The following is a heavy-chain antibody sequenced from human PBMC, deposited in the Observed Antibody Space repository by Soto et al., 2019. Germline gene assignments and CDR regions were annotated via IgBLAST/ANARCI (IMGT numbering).Heavy chain of an antibody. CDR3: ARIEHYDFWSGAIYYMDV. CDR2: ISAYNGNT. V-gene: IGHV1-18*01. D-gene: IGHD3-3*01. J-gene: IGHJ6*03. Sequence: ASVKVSCKASGYTFTSYGISWVRQAPGQGLEWMGWISAYNGNTNYAQKHQGRVTMTTDTSTSTAYMELRSLRSDDTAVYYCARIEHYDFWSGAIYYMDVWGKGTTVTVSS. CDR1: GYTFTSYG.